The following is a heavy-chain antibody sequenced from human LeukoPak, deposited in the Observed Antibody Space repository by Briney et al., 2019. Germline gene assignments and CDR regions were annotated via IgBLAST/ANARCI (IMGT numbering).Heavy chain of an antibody. Sequence: GASVTVSCKASGYSLTGYFIHWVRQAPGQGLEWMGWISPNSGGTDYAQKFQGRVTMTRDTSISTAYVELSSLTSDDTAVYYCAIQPWGSGNNWYFDLWGRGTLVTVSS. J-gene: IGHJ2*01. CDR3: AIQPWGSGNNWYFDL. V-gene: IGHV1-2*02. CDR1: GYSLTGYF. D-gene: IGHD7-27*01. CDR2: ISPNSGGT.